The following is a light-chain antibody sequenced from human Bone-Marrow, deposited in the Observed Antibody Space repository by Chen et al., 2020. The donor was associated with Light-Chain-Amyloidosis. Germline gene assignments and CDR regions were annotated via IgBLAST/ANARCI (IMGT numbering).Light chain of an antibody. Sequence: QLVVTQSPSASASLGASVKLTCPLSSGHSNYAVPWHQQQPEKGPRYLMKLNSDGSHNKGDGIPDRFSGSSSGAERYLTISSLQSEDEADDFCQTWGTGIQVFGGGTKLAVL. CDR1: SGHSNYA. V-gene: IGLV4-69*01. J-gene: IGLJ3*02. CDR3: QTWGTGIQV. CDR2: LNSDGSH.